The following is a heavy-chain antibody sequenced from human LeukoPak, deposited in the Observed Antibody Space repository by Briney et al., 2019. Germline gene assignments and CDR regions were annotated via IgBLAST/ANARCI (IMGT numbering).Heavy chain of an antibody. CDR3: AKLLATSVTLLGPFES. J-gene: IGHJ4*02. V-gene: IGHV3-23*01. D-gene: IGHD4-11*01. CDR2: LSGSGRGT. CDR1: RFSFSTHA. Sequence: GGSLRLSCVVSRFSFSTHAMSWVRQAPGRGLEWGSPLSGSGRGTCYADYVRGRFTSSRDNSKITLYLQMRGLRVEDTALYYCAKLLATSVTLLGPFESWGQGTLVTVSS.